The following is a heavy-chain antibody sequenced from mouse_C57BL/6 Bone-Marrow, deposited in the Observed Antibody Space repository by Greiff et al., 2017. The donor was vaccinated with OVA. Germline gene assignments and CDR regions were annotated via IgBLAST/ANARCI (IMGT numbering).Heavy chain of an antibody. J-gene: IGHJ4*01. CDR3: ARGWDYGSGYAMDY. V-gene: IGHV5-4*01. Sequence: EVQVVESGGGLVKPGGSLKLSCAASGFTFSSYAMSWVRQTPEKRLEWVATISDGGSYTYYPDNVKGRFTISRDNAKNNLDLQMSHLKSEDTAMYYCARGWDYGSGYAMDYWGQGTSVTVSS. CDR1: GFTFSSYA. D-gene: IGHD1-1*01. CDR2: ISDGGSYT.